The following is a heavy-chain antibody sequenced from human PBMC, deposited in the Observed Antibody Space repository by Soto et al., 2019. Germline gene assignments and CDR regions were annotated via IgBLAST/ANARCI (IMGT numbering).Heavy chain of an antibody. CDR3: GRQTTIFGVVIKNAFDY. D-gene: IGHD3-3*01. V-gene: IGHV4-39*01. Sequence: PSETLSLTCTVSGGSISSSSYYWGWIRQPPGKGLEWIGSIYYSGSAYYNPSLKSRVTISVDTSKNQFSLKLSSVTAADTAVYYCGRQTTIFGVVIKNAFDYWGQGTLVTVSS. CDR1: GGSISSSSYY. J-gene: IGHJ4*02. CDR2: IYYSGSA.